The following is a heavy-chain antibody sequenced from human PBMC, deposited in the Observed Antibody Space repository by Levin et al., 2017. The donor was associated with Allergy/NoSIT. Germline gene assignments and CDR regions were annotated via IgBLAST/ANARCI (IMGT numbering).Heavy chain of an antibody. Sequence: SCAASGFTFNSYGMSWVRQAPGKGLDWVSVISGSGGSTYYEDSVKGRFTISRDNSKNTLYLQMDSLRVEDTAVYYCAKDRNRMRLVVTAIDFWGQGTLVTVSS. D-gene: IGHD2-21*02. J-gene: IGHJ4*02. CDR1: GFTFNSYG. V-gene: IGHV3-23*01. CDR2: ISGSGGST. CDR3: AKDRNRMRLVVTAIDF.